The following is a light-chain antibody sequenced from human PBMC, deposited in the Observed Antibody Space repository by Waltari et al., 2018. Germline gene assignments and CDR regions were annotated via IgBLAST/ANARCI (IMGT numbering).Light chain of an antibody. CDR1: QSVSSSY. V-gene: IGKV3-20*01. CDR3: QQYGSSPRIT. J-gene: IGKJ4*01. CDR2: GAS. Sequence: ELVLTQSPGTLSLSPGERATLSCRASQSVSSSYLAWYQQKPGQAPRLLIYGASSRATGIPDRFSGSGSGTDFILTISRLEPEDFSVYYCQQYGSSPRITFGGGTKVEIK.